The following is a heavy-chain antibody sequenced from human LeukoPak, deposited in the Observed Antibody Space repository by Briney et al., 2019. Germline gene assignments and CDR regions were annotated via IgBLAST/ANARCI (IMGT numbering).Heavy chain of an antibody. V-gene: IGHV1-8*03. Sequence: ASVKVSCKTSGYTFTKYDVNWVRQAAGQGLEWMGWVNPDTGNSGFAEKFQGRVTITRNNSINTAYMELSSLTSEDTSVYYCASSDIVATTYSAFDIWGQGTMVTVSS. CDR3: ASSDIVATTYSAFDI. CDR2: VNPDTGNS. J-gene: IGHJ3*02. CDR1: GYTFTKYD. D-gene: IGHD5-12*01.